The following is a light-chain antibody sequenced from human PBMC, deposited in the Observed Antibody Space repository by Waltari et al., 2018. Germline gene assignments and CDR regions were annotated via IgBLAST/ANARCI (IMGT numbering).Light chain of an antibody. CDR1: TIGTKT. Sequence: SYVLTQPPSVSVAPGQTARLTCGGDTIGTKTMHWYQQRPGQAPVLVVYDNSDRHSGILERFSGSNSGNTVTRTISRVEAGDEADFYCQVWDTGSDHPVIFGGGTKLTVL. J-gene: IGLJ2*01. V-gene: IGLV3-21*02. CDR2: DNS. CDR3: QVWDTGSDHPVI.